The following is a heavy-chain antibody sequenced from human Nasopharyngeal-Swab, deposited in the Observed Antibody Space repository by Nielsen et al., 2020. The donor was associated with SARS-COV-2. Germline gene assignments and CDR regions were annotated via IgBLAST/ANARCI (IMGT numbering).Heavy chain of an antibody. J-gene: IGHJ4*02. Sequence: GESLKISCAASGFTFSSSAMSWVRQAPGKGLEWVSAISGSGGSTYYADSVKGRFTLSRDNSKNTLYLKMNSLRAEDTAVYYCAKEGGYYDLTTYFDYWGQGTLVTVSS. CDR3: AKEGGYYDLTTYFDY. D-gene: IGHD3-22*01. CDR1: GFTFSSSA. V-gene: IGHV3-23*01. CDR2: ISGSGGST.